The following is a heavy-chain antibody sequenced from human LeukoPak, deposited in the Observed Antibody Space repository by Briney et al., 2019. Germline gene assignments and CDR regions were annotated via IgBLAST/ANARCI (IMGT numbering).Heavy chain of an antibody. Sequence: GRSLRLSCAASGSTFSSYGMHWVRQAPGKGLEWVAVIWYDGSNKYYADSVKGRFTISRDNSKNTLYLQMNSLRAEDTAVYYCARDSRSYYYDSSGYPYYFDYWGQGTLVTVSS. J-gene: IGHJ4*02. CDR1: GSTFSSYG. CDR3: ARDSRSYYYDSSGYPYYFDY. V-gene: IGHV3-33*01. D-gene: IGHD3-22*01. CDR2: IWYDGSNK.